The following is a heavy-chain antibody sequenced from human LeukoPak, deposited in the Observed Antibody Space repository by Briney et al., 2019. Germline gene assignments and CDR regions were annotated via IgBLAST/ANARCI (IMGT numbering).Heavy chain of an antibody. J-gene: IGHJ3*02. D-gene: IGHD2/OR15-2a*01. CDR1: GYTFTGYY. V-gene: IGHV1-2*02. CDR2: INPNSGGT. CDR3: ARAEEYEGDAFDI. Sequence: ASVKVSCKASGYTFTGYYMHWVRQAPGQGLEWMGWINPNSGGTNYAQKFQGRVTMTTDTSTSTAYMELRSLRSDDTAVYYCARAEEYEGDAFDIWGQGTMVTVSS.